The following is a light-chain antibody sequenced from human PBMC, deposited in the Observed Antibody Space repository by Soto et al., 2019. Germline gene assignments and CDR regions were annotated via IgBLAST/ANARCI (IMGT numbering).Light chain of an antibody. V-gene: IGKV3-20*01. J-gene: IGKJ5*01. CDR2: GVS. CDR3: QQYANSPIT. Sequence: ELELTHSPGTLSLSTGESAALSCSPSQPVSSNFLAWYQQKPARAPRLLIYGVSSRASGIPYRFFGSGSGTDFPLTINRLEPADFAVYYCQQYANSPITFGQGTRLEVK. CDR1: QPVSSNF.